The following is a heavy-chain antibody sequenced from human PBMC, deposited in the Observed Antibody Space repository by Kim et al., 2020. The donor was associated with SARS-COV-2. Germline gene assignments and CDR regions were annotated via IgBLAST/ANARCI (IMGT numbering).Heavy chain of an antibody. V-gene: IGHV3-23*01. CDR3: AKQGEGDDSAVAGPVDC. D-gene: IGHD6-13*01. CDR2: ISPIGDYI. J-gene: IGHJ4*02. Sequence: GGSLRLSCAASGFAFSSSAMSWVRQAPGKGLEWVSSISPIGDYIYYVDSVKGRFTFSRDNSQNTLYLQMNSLRAEDTAVYFCAKQGEGDDSAVAGPVDCWGQGTLVTVSS. CDR1: GFAFSSSA.